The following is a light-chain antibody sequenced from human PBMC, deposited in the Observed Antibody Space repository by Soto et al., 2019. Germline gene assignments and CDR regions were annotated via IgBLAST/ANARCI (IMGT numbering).Light chain of an antibody. CDR1: QSISTW. CDR3: QQFNSYART. V-gene: IGKV1-5*01. Sequence: DIPMTQSPSTLSASVGDRVTITCRASQSISTWLVWYQQKPGKAPKILIYDASSLESGVPLRFSGSGSGTDFKLTISSLQPDDFATYYCQQFNSYARTFGQGTKVEIK. J-gene: IGKJ1*01. CDR2: DAS.